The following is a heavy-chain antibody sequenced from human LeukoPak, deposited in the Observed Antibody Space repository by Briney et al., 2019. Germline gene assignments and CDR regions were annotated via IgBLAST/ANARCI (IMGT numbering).Heavy chain of an antibody. CDR2: IRYDGSNK. J-gene: IGHJ4*02. CDR1: GFTFSSYG. Sequence: GGSLRLSCAASGFTFSSYGMHWVRQAPGKGLEWVAFIRYDGSNKYYADSVKGRFTISRDNSKNTLYLQMNSLRAEDTAVYYCARVGVPRGYYFDYWGQGTLVTVSS. D-gene: IGHD2-8*01. CDR3: ARVGVPRGYYFDY. V-gene: IGHV3-30*02.